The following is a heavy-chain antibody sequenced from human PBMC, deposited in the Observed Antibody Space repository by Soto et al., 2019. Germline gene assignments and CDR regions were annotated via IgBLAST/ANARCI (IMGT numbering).Heavy chain of an antibody. V-gene: IGHV3-64D*08. CDR2: ISSNGGST. Sequence: GGSLRLSCSASGFTFSSYAMHWVRQAPGKGLEYVSAISSNGGSTYYADSVKGRFTISRDNSKNTLYLQMSSLRAEDTAVYYCVKGFRRLVHGTDYWGQGTLVTVSS. CDR1: GFTFSSYA. J-gene: IGHJ4*02. D-gene: IGHD6-19*01. CDR3: VKGFRRLVHGTDY.